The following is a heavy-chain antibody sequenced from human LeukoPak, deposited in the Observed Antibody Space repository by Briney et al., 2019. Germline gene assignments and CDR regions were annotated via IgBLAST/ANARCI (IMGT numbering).Heavy chain of an antibody. V-gene: IGHV4-59*08. CDR1: GGSISSYY. Sequence: PSETLSLTCTVSGGSISSYYWSWIRQPPGKGLEWIGYMYYRGNTNYDPSLKSRVTISIDTPNNQFSLKLSSVTAADTAVYYCARQRKYSSGWYRPIKYYDSSGSFDYWGQGTLVTVSS. J-gene: IGHJ4*02. CDR3: ARQRKYSSGWYRPIKYYDSSGSFDY. D-gene: IGHD3-22*01. CDR2: MYYRGNT.